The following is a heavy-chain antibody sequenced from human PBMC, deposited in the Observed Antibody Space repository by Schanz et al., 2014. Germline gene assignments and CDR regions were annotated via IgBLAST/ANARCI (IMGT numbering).Heavy chain of an antibody. J-gene: IGHJ4*02. Sequence: EVQLLESGGGLVQPGGSLRLSCVASGFTFFGSFAMSWVRQAPGKGLEWVSGMSGSGSTADYADSVKGRFTISRDNSRKTLYLQMNSLRADDTAVYYCAKEKEEVAADGSFFDYWGQGTLVTVSS. CDR3: AKEKEEVAADGSFFDY. V-gene: IGHV3-23*01. D-gene: IGHD6-13*01. CDR1: GFTFFGSFA. CDR2: MSGSGSTA.